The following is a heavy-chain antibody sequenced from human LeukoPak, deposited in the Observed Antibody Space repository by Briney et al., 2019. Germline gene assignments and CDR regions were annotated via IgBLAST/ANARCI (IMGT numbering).Heavy chain of an antibody. J-gene: IGHJ4*02. V-gene: IGHV6-1*01. CDR1: GDIVSNNIAT. CDR3: ARDHGLPGYFDY. CDR2: TYYRSRWGN. D-gene: IGHD4-17*01. Sequence: SQTLSLTCAISGDIVSNNIATWNWVRQSPSRGLEWLGRTYYRSRWGNDYAISVKSRITINPDTSRNQFSLQLNSVTAADTAVYYCARDHGLPGYFDYWGQGTLVTVSS.